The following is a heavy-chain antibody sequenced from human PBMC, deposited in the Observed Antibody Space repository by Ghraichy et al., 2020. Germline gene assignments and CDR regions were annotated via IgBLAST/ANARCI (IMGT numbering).Heavy chain of an antibody. CDR3: ARHISSGWPIDY. CDR1: GGSISSYY. D-gene: IGHD6-19*01. J-gene: IGHJ4*02. Sequence: SETLSLTCTVSGGSISSYYWSWIRQPPGKGLEWIGYIYYSGSTNYNPSLKSRVTISVDTSKNQFSLKLSSVTAADTAVYYCARHISSGWPIDYWGQGTLVTVSS. CDR2: IYYSGST. V-gene: IGHV4-59*08.